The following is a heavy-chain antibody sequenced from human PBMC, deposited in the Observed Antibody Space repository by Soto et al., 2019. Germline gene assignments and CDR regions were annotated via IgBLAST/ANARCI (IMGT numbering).Heavy chain of an antibody. D-gene: IGHD3-3*01. CDR3: ATYYDFWSGFYGMDV. CDR1: GYTFTSYD. J-gene: IGHJ6*02. CDR2: MNPNSGNT. V-gene: IGHV1-8*01. Sequence: GASVKVSFKSSGYTFTSYDINCVRQATGQGLEWMGWMNPNSGNTGYAQKFQGRVTMTRNTSISTAYMELSSLRSEDTAVYYCATYYDFWSGFYGMDVWGQGTTVTVSS.